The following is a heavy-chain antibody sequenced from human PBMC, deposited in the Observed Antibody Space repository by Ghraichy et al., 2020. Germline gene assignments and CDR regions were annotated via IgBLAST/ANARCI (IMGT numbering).Heavy chain of an antibody. V-gene: IGHV4-34*01. Sequence: SETLSLTCAVYGGSFSGYYWSWIRQPPGKGLEWIGEINHSGSTNYNPSLKSRVTISADTSKNQFSLKLSSVTAADTAVYYCARGGRRYSSSWFFYHYFDYWGQGTLVTVSS. CDR2: INHSGST. CDR3: ARGGRRYSSSWFFYHYFDY. J-gene: IGHJ4*02. CDR1: GGSFSGYY. D-gene: IGHD6-13*01.